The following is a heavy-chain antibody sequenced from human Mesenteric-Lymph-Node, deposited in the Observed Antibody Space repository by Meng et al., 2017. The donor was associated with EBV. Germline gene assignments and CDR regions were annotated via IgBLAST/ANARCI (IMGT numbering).Heavy chain of an antibody. D-gene: IGHD1-26*01. CDR3: ARKVGISSDKWYFDV. V-gene: IGHV7-4-1*02. J-gene: IGHJ2*01. Sequence: QVQLVQSGAELKKPGASVKVSCTASGYTFTSYPMNWVRQAPGQGLEWMGGINPNTGNPKYAQGFKGRFVFTLDRSVSTAYLQISSLKAEDTAVYYCARKVGISSDKWYFDVWGRGTLVTVSS. CDR2: INPNTGNP. CDR1: GYTFTSYP.